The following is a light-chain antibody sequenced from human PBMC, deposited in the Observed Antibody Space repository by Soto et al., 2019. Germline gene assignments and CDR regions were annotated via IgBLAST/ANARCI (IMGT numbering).Light chain of an antibody. Sequence: QSALTQPASVSGSPGQSITISCTGTSSDVGSYNLVSWYQQHPGKAPKLMIYEVSKRPSGVFNRFSGSKSGNTASLTISGLQAEDEADYYCCSYAGSSTFLYVFGTGTKVTVL. CDR1: SSDVGSYNL. CDR2: EVS. J-gene: IGLJ1*01. CDR3: CSYAGSSTFLYV. V-gene: IGLV2-23*02.